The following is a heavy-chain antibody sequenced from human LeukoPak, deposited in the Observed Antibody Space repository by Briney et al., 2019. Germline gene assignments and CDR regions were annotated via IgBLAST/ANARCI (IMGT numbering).Heavy chain of an antibody. CDR3: AGGAN. CDR1: GFRFSGYW. V-gene: IGHV3-7*04. CDR2: INPDGSGK. Sequence: GGSLRLSCEASGFRFSGYWLNWVRQAPGQGMEWVANINPDGSGKYYVDSVKGRFTISRDDAKNSLYLQMNSLRAEDTAVYYCAGGANWGQGTPVTVSS. J-gene: IGHJ4*02.